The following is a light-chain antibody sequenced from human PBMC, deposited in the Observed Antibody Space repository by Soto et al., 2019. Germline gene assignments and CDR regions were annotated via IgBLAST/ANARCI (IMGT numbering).Light chain of an antibody. CDR1: QSLLYNNTYNY. Sequence: EIVMTQSPLTLPVIPGEPASISCRSSQSLLYNNTYNYLDWYVQKPGQSPQLLIYFGSNRAPGVPDRFSGSGSGTDFTLKINRVEAEDVGTYYCMQALQSLTFGQGTRLEIK. J-gene: IGKJ5*01. CDR2: FGS. CDR3: MQALQSLT. V-gene: IGKV2-28*01.